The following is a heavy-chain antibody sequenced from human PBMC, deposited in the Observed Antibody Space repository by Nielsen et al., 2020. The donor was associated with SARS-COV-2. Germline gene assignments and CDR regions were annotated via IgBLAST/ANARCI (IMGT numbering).Heavy chain of an antibody. Sequence: GESLKISCVASGFTFGSIAMTWVRQAPGKGLEWVSTLNSDGYTFYADSVKGRFTVSRDNSRNTLYLQMSSLRAEDTAVYFCAKFAPPTSAPGRGFDSWGQGTLVTVSS. CDR3: AKFAPPTSAPGRGFDS. J-gene: IGHJ4*02. D-gene: IGHD3-10*01. V-gene: IGHV3-23*01. CDR2: LNSDGYT. CDR1: GFTFGSIA.